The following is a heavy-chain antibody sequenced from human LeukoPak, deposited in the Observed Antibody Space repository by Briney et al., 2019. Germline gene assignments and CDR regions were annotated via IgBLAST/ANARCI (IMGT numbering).Heavy chain of an antibody. J-gene: IGHJ6*02. V-gene: IGHV3-21*01. CDR3: VRSSDHYGLDV. Sequence: GGSLRLSCAASGFTFSSYHMNWVRQAPGKGLEWVSSVSSSSTYIYYAASLKGRFTISRDNAKYSLYLQMNSLGAEDTAVYYCVRSSDHYGLDVWGQGTTVTVSS. CDR1: GFTFSSYH. D-gene: IGHD6-6*01. CDR2: VSSSSTYI.